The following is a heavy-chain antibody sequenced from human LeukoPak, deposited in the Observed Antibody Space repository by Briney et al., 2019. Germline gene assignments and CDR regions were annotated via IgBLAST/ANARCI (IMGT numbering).Heavy chain of an antibody. D-gene: IGHD2-15*01. CDR1: GYTFTSYG. CDR3: ARNGRPLGDCSGGTCYGWFDP. CDR2: ISAYIGNT. V-gene: IGHV1-18*01. J-gene: IGHJ5*02. Sequence: ASVKVSCKASGYTFTSYGISWVRQAPGQGLEWMGWISAYIGNTNYAQKLQGRVTMTTDKSTSTAYMERRSLRSDGTAVYYCARNGRPLGDCSGGTCYGWFDPWGQGTLFTVSS.